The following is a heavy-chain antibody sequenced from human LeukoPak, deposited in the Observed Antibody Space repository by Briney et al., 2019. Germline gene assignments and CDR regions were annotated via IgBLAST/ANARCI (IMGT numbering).Heavy chain of an antibody. CDR2: IYYSGST. V-gene: IGHV4-39*07. CDR3: ARDWHSSGWTFDY. J-gene: IGHJ4*02. D-gene: IGHD6-19*01. CDR1: GGSISSSSYY. Sequence: PSETLSLTCTVSGGSISSSSYYWGWIRQPPGKGLEWIGSIYYSGSTYYNPSLKSRVTISVDTSKNQFSLKLSSVTAADTAVYYCARDWHSSGWTFDYWGQETLVTVSS.